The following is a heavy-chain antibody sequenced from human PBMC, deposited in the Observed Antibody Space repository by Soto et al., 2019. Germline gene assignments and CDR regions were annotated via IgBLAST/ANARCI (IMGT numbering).Heavy chain of an antibody. CDR3: ARKENPQSPFDP. V-gene: IGHV1-69*01. CDR2: IIHIFGTA. J-gene: IGHJ5*02. Sequence: QVQLVQSGAEVKKPGSSVKVSCKASGGTFSSYAISWVRQAPGQGLEWMGGIIHIFGTANYSQKFQGRVTITADESTSTAYMELSTLRSEDTAVYYCARKENPQSPFDPWGQGTLVTVST. CDR1: GGTFSSYA.